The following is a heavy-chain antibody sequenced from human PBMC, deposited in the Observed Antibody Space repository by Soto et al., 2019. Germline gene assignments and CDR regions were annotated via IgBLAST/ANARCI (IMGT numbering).Heavy chain of an antibody. CDR1: GYSFTSYG. V-gene: IGHV1-18*01. CDR2: ISAYNGNT. D-gene: IGHD6-13*01. CDR3: AREGVESGRIADPYYYYGMDV. J-gene: IGHJ6*02. Sequence: XSVKVSCKASGYSFTSYGIIWVRQAPGQGLEWMGWISAYNGNTNYAQKLQGRVTMTTDTSTSTAYMELRSLRSDDTAVYYCAREGVESGRIADPYYYYGMDVWGQGTTVTVSS.